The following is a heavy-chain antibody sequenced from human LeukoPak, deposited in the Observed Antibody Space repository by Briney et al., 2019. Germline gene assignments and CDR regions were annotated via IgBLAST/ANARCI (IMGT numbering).Heavy chain of an antibody. Sequence: PGGSLRLSCTASGFTFGDYAMTWVRQAPGKGLEWVGFIRSKAYSGTPEYAAAVKGRFSISRDDSKSIAYLQMNSLYTEDTAVYFCARRGGWYTDYWGQGTLVTVSS. D-gene: IGHD6-19*01. V-gene: IGHV3-49*04. CDR3: ARRGGWYTDY. CDR2: IRSKAYSGTP. J-gene: IGHJ4*02. CDR1: GFTFGDYA.